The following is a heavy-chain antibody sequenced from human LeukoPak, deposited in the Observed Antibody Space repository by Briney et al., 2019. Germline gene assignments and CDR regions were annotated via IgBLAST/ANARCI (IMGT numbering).Heavy chain of an antibody. Sequence: SQTLSLTCAISGDRVSSNSAAWNWIRQSPSRGLEWLGRTYYRSKWNNDYALSMTGRISITPETSKNHFSLQLNSVTPEDTAVYYCAREDYDFWSGYYYFNYWGQGTLVIVSS. V-gene: IGHV6-1*01. CDR1: GDRVSSNSAA. J-gene: IGHJ4*02. CDR2: TYYRSKWNN. D-gene: IGHD3-3*01. CDR3: AREDYDFWSGYYYFNY.